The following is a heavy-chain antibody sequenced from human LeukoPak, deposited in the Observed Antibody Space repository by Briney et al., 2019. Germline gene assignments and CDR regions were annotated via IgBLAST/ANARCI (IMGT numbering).Heavy chain of an antibody. CDR1: GFTFSPYS. CDR3: ARDGDGHFDY. J-gene: IGHJ4*02. D-gene: IGHD4-17*01. V-gene: IGHV3-48*04. Sequence: GGSLRLSCAASGFTFSPYSMNWVRQAPGKGLEWISYISSSSSNMDYADSVKGRFTISRDNAENSLYLEMNSLSAEDTAVYYCARDGDGHFDYWGQGTLVTVSS. CDR2: ISSSSSNM.